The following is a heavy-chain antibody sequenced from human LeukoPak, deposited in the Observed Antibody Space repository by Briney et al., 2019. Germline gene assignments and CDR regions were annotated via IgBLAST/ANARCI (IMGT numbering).Heavy chain of an antibody. Sequence: GESLKISCKGSGYSFTSYWIGWVRQMPGKGLEWMGIIYPGDSDTRYSPSFQGQVTISAGKSISTAYLQWSSLKASDTAMYYCASLTGASYEYFQHWGQGTLVTVSS. D-gene: IGHD1-26*01. CDR2: IYPGDSDT. CDR1: GYSFTSYW. J-gene: IGHJ1*01. V-gene: IGHV5-51*01. CDR3: ASLTGASYEYFQH.